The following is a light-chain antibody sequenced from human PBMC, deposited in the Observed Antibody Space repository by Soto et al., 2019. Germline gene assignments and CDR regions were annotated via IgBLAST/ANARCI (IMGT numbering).Light chain of an antibody. V-gene: IGKV3-20*01. Sequence: ETVLTQSPGTLSLSPGERATLSCRASQSVSSNFLAWYQQKPGQAPRLLFYGASSRATGIPDRFSGSGSGTDFTLTISRLEPEDFAVYYCQQYSTSPWTLGQGTKVDIK. J-gene: IGKJ1*01. CDR1: QSVSSNF. CDR2: GAS. CDR3: QQYSTSPWT.